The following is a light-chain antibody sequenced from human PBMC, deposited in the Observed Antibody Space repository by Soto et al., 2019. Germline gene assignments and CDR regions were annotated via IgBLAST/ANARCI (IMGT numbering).Light chain of an antibody. CDR3: QHYNSYSEA. J-gene: IGKJ1*01. V-gene: IGKV1-5*03. CDR1: QTISSW. Sequence: DIHMTQSPSTLSVSLGERVTITCGASQTISSWLAWYQQKPGKAPKLLIYKASTLKSGVPSRFSGSGSGTEFTLTISSLQPDDFATYYCQHYNSYSEAFGQGTKVDIK. CDR2: KAS.